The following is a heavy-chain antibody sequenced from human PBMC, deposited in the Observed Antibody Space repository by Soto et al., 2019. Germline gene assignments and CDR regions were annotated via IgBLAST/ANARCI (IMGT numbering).Heavy chain of an antibody. Sequence: QVQLVESGGGVVQPGRSLRLSCAASGFTFSSFATHWVRQSPGKGLEWVAVISYDGTHKYYADSVKGRFTISRDNSKNTLYVQMNSLRAEDTAVYYCARRHDYGDYAFDYWGQGTLVTVSS. CDR1: GFTFSSFA. V-gene: IGHV3-30-3*01. J-gene: IGHJ4*02. D-gene: IGHD4-17*01. CDR2: ISYDGTHK. CDR3: ARRHDYGDYAFDY.